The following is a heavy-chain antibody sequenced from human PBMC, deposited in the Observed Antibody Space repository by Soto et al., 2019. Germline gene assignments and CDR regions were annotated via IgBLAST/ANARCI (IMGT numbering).Heavy chain of an antibody. J-gene: IGHJ1*01. CDR3: ASSTPSNYGGKWRFQH. V-gene: IGHV4-59*01. Sequence: PSETLALTCTVSGGSISSYYLSWIRQPPGKGLEWIGYIYYSGSTNYNPSLKSRVTISVDTSKNQFSLKLSSVTAADTAVYYCASSTPSNYGGKWRFQHWGQGTLVTVSS. CDR1: GGSISSYY. D-gene: IGHD4-17*01. CDR2: IYYSGST.